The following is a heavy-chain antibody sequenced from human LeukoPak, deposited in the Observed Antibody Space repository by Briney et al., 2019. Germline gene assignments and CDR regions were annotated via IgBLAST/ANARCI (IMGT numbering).Heavy chain of an antibody. V-gene: IGHV4-59*01. CDR2: IYYSGST. CDR3: ARTDSGSPLGFDP. Sequence: SETLSLTCTVSGGSISSYYWSWIRQPPGKGLEWIGYIYYSGSTNYNPSLKSRVTISVDTSKNQFSLKLSSVTAADTAVYYCARTDSGSPLGFDPWGQGTLVTVSS. CDR1: GGSISSYY. J-gene: IGHJ5*02. D-gene: IGHD1-26*01.